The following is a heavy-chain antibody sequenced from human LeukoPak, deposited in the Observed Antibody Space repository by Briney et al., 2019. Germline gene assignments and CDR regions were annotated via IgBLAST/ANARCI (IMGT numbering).Heavy chain of an antibody. J-gene: IGHJ4*02. Sequence: TSETLSLTRTVSGGSISSYYWSWIRQPPGKGLEWIGYIYYSGSTNYNPSLKSRVTISVDTSKNQFSLKLSSVTAADTAVYYCARVEYSSSFDYWGQGTLVAVSS. CDR1: GGSISSYY. D-gene: IGHD6-6*01. CDR2: IYYSGST. CDR3: ARVEYSSSFDY. V-gene: IGHV4-59*01.